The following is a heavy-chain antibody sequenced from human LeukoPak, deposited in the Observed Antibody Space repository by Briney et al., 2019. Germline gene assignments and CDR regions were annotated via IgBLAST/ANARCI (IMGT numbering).Heavy chain of an antibody. CDR2: ISGSGGST. CDR1: GFTFSSYA. CDR3: ARDISLGWSGWEYYYYYMDV. Sequence: GGSLRLSCAASGFTFSSYAMSWVRQAPGKGLEWVSAISGSGGSTYYADSVKGRFTISRDNSKNTLYLQMNSLRAEDTAVYYCARDISLGWSGWEYYYYYMDVWGKGTTVTVSS. D-gene: IGHD3-3*01. V-gene: IGHV3-23*01. J-gene: IGHJ6*03.